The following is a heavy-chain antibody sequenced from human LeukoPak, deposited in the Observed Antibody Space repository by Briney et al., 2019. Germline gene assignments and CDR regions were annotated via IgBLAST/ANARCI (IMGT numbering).Heavy chain of an antibody. D-gene: IGHD2-15*01. Sequence: GGSLRLSCAASGFTFSTYRMKWVRQAPGKGLEWVALIWYDGSNKYYADSVKGRFTISRDNSRDTLYLQMNSLRAEDAAVYYCATRYCTGGSCYSGGYFDYWGQGALVTVSS. CDR3: ATRYCTGGSCYSGGYFDY. CDR1: GFTFSTYR. CDR2: IWYDGSNK. V-gene: IGHV3-33*08. J-gene: IGHJ4*02.